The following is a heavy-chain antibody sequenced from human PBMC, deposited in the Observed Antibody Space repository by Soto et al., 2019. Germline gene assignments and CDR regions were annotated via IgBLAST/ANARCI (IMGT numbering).Heavy chain of an antibody. CDR3: SQAEDGIRGYCPVSAFLLNRSSDL. V-gene: IGHV3-21*01. Sequence: KGLEWVSSISSSSSYIYYADSVKGRFTISRDNAKNSLYLQMNSLRAEDTAVFFFSQAEDGIRGYCPVSAFLLNRSSDL. CDR2: ISSSSSYI. D-gene: IGHD2-15*01. J-gene: IGHJ2*01.